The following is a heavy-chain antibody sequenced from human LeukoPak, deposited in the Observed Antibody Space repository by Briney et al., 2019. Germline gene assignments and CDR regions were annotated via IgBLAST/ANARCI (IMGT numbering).Heavy chain of an antibody. V-gene: IGHV1-69*06. J-gene: IGHJ6*04. D-gene: IGHD2-2*01. CDR2: IIPIFGTA. Sequence: GASVKVSCKASGGTFSSYAISWVRQAPGQGLEWMGGIIPIFGTANYAQKFQGRVTITADKSTSTAYMELSSLRSEDTAVYYCARERRYCSSTSCFYYYYGMDVWGKGTTVTVSS. CDR1: GGTFSSYA. CDR3: ARERRYCSSTSCFYYYYGMDV.